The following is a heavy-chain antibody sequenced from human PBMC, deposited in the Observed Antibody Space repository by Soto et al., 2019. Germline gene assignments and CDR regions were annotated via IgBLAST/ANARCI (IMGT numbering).Heavy chain of an antibody. Sequence: SEKLSITCAVYGEFFSGYYWSWIRQSKGEVLEWIGEINHSVSTNYNPSFKSRVTIPVDTSKNQFSLKLSYVTAADTAVYYCASREIRFLEWLLYPTRYYYGMNVWGQGTRVTVSS. V-gene: IGHV4-34*01. CDR3: ASREIRFLEWLLYPTRYYYGMNV. CDR2: INHSVST. J-gene: IGHJ6*02. D-gene: IGHD3-3*01. CDR1: GEFFSGYY.